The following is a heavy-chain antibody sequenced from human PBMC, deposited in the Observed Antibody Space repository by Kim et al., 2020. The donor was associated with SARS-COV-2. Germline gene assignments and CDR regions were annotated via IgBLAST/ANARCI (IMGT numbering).Heavy chain of an antibody. D-gene: IGHD2-2*01. V-gene: IGHV3-9*01. CDR3: AKDRVPITSCYAD. J-gene: IGHJ4*02. Sequence: YADSVKGRFTIPRDNDKNSLYLQMNSLRAEDTALYYCAKDRVPITSCYADWGQGTLVTVSS.